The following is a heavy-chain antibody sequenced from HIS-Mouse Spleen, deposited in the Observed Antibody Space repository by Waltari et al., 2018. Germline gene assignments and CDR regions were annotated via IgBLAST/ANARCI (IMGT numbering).Heavy chain of an antibody. J-gene: IGHJ4*02. CDR2: IDWDDDK. D-gene: IGHD6-19*01. Sequence: QVTLRESGPALVKPTQTLTLTCTFSGFSLITSAMCLSWIRQPPGKALEWLARIDWDDDKYYSTSLKTRLTISKDTSKNQVVLTMTNMDPVDTATYYCARIAEGYSSGWYAFDYWGQGTLVTVSS. CDR3: ARIAEGYSSGWYAFDY. V-gene: IGHV2-70*15. CDR1: GFSLITSAMC.